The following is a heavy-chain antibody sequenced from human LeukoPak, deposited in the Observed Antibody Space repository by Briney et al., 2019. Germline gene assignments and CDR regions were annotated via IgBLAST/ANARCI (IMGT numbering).Heavy chain of an antibody. D-gene: IGHD5-12*01. J-gene: IGHJ3*02. V-gene: IGHV3-30*04. CDR2: ISYDGSNK. Sequence: GGSLRLSCAASGFTFSNYAMNWVRQAPGKGLEWVAVISYDGSNKYYAGSVKGRFTISRDNSKNTLYLQMNSLRAEDTAVYYCARDGYGLRAFDIWGQGTMVTVSS. CDR1: GFTFSNYA. CDR3: ARDGYGLRAFDI.